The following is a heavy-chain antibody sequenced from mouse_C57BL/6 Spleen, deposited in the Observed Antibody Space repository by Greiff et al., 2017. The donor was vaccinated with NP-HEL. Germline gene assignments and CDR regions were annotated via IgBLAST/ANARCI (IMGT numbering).Heavy chain of an antibody. J-gene: IGHJ3*01. D-gene: IGHD2-10*01. V-gene: IGHV5-12*01. Sequence: EVKLMESGGGLVQPGGSLKLSCAASGFTFSDYYMYWVRQTPEKRLEWVAYISNGGGSTYYPDTVKGRFTLSRDNAKNTLYLQMSRLKSEDTAMYYCARQGPYYPGFAYWGQGTLVTVSA. CDR1: GFTFSDYY. CDR3: ARQGPYYPGFAY. CDR2: ISNGGGST.